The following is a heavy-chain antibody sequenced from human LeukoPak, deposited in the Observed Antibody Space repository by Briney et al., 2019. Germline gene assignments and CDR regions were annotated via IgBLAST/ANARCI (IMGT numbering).Heavy chain of an antibody. Sequence: GASVKVSCKASGYTFTGYYMHWVRQAPGQGLEWMGWINPNSGGTHYAQKFQGRVTMTRDTSITTAYLELPRLTSDDAAMYYCARDQGRYSTGTDAFDIWGQGTMVTVSS. CDR1: GYTFTGYY. D-gene: IGHD1-26*01. J-gene: IGHJ3*02. CDR2: INPNSGGT. V-gene: IGHV1-2*02. CDR3: ARDQGRYSTGTDAFDI.